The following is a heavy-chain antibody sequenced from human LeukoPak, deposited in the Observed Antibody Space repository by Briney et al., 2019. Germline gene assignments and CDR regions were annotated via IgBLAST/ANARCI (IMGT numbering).Heavy chain of an antibody. CDR3: ARASGSHAPFDY. D-gene: IGHD1-26*01. CDR2: VYHSGGGNR. CDR1: GGSLSTTSW. J-gene: IGHJ4*02. V-gene: IGHV4-4*02. Sequence: SGTLSLTCAVSGGSLSTTSWWVWLRQPPGKGLEWIGEVYHSGGGNRNYNPSLKSRVTISVDTSKNQFSLKLSSVTAADTAVYYCARASGSHAPFDYWGQGTLVTVSS.